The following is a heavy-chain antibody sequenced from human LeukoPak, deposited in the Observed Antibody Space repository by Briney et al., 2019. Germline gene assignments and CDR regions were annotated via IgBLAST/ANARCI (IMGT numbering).Heavy chain of an antibody. J-gene: IGHJ4*02. D-gene: IGHD4-23*01. V-gene: IGHV3-74*01. CDR2: ITNDGSST. CDR3: ATGVTSDSYLFNSYLFNY. Sequence: GGSLRLSCAASGFTFSSYWMHWVRQAPGKGLVWVSRITNDGSSTSHADSVKGRFTISRDNAKNTLYLQMNSLRAEDTAVYYCATGVTSDSYLFNSYLFNYWGQGTLVTVSS. CDR1: GFTFSSYW.